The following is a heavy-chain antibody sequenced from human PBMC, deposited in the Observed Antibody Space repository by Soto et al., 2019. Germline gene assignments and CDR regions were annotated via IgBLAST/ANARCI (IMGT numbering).Heavy chain of an antibody. J-gene: IGHJ5*02. CDR2: ISWNSGSI. CDR3: AKDVGNSISFPGWFDP. D-gene: IGHD3-3*02. CDR1: GFTFDDYA. Sequence: GGSLRLSCAASGFTFDDYAMHWVRQAPGKGLEWVSGISWNSGSIGYADSVKGRFTISRDNAKNSLYLQMNSLRAEDTALYYCAKDVGNSISFPGWFDPWGQGTLVTVSS. V-gene: IGHV3-9*01.